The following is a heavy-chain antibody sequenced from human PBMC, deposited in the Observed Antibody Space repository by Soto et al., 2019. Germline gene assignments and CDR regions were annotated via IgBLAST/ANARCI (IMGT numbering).Heavy chain of an antibody. J-gene: IGHJ6*02. CDR3: AKVRDSSGWYADGREV. V-gene: IGHV3-23*01. CDR1: GFTFSSYA. Sequence: GGSLRLSCAASGFTFSSYAMSWVRQAPGKGLEWVSAISGSGGSTYYADSVKGRFTISRDNSKNTLYLQMNSLRAEDTAVYYCAKVRDSSGWYADGREVWGQGTTVTVSS. D-gene: IGHD6-19*01. CDR2: ISGSGGST.